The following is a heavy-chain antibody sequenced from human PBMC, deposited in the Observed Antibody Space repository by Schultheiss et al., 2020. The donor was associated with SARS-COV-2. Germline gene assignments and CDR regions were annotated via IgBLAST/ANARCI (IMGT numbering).Heavy chain of an antibody. CDR1: GFTFSSYA. CDR3: TTGPYYMDV. Sequence: GESLKISCAASGFTFSSYAMSWVRQAPGKGLEWVSAISGSGGSTYYADSVKGRFTISRDNSKNTLYLQMNSLKTEDTAVYYCTTGPYYMDVWGKGTTVTVSS. CDR2: ISGSGGST. V-gene: IGHV3-23*01. J-gene: IGHJ6*03.